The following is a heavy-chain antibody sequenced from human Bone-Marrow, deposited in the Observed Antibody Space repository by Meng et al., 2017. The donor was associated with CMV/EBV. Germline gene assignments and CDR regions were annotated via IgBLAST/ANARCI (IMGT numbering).Heavy chain of an antibody. CDR1: GFTLSSYE. CDR3: AKDIGYDFSFGVS. CDR2: IGDSGRTL. D-gene: IGHD5-12*01. V-gene: IGHV3-48*03. Sequence: GGSLRLSCAASGFTLSSYEMNWVRQAPGKGLEWIAYIGDSGRTLYYADSVKGRFTISRDNAKNSLYLQMNSLRAEDTALYYCAKDIGYDFSFGVSWGQGTLVTVSS. J-gene: IGHJ5*02.